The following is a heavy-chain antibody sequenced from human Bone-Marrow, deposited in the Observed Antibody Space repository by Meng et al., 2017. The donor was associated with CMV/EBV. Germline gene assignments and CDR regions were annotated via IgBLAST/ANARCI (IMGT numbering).Heavy chain of an antibody. CDR3: TTDRIAVSGPPFDY. D-gene: IGHD6-19*01. Sequence: EVHLVESGGNLVQPGIFLRLSCAASGFSFTDAWMSWVRQAPGKGLEWVGRIKGKTDGGTTDYAASVKGRFTISRDDSKRTLILQMNSLNTEDTGMYYCTTDRIAVSGPPFDYCGQGTLGTVSS. CDR1: GFSFTDAW. CDR2: IKGKTDGGTT. J-gene: IGHJ4*02. V-gene: IGHV3-15*01.